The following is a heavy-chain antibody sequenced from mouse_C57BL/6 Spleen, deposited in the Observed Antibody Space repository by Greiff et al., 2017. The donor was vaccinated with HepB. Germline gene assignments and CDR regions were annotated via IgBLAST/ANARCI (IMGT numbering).Heavy chain of an antibody. Sequence: VQLQESGPELVKPGASVKISCKASGYAFSSSWMNWVKQRPGKGLEWIGRIYPGDGDTNYNGKFKGKATLTADKSSSTAYMQLSSLTSEDSAVYFCADSGLNAMDYWGQGTSVTVSS. J-gene: IGHJ4*01. CDR1: GYAFSSSW. CDR2: IYPGDGDT. D-gene: IGHD1-3*01. CDR3: ADSGLNAMDY. V-gene: IGHV1-82*01.